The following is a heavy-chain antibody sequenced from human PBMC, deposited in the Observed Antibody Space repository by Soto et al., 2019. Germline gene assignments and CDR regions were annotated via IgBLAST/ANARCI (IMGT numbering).Heavy chain of an antibody. CDR3: ARAWIPIARYDSSGRGAFDI. J-gene: IGHJ3*02. CDR2: IWYDGSNK. V-gene: IGHV3-33*01. Sequence: QVQLVESGGGVVQPGRSLRLSCAASGFTFSSYGMHWVRQAPGKGLEWVAVIWYDGSNKYYADSVKGRFTISRDNSKNTLYLQMNSLRAEDTAVYYCARAWIPIARYDSSGRGAFDIWGQGTMVTVSS. CDR1: GFTFSSYG. D-gene: IGHD3-22*01.